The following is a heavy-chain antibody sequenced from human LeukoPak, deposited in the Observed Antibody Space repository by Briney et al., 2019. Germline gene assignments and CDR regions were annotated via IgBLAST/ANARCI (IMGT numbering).Heavy chain of an antibody. D-gene: IGHD6-19*01. J-gene: IGHJ4*02. V-gene: IGHV3-30*18. CDR3: AKVIGAVAGSDPDY. Sequence: GGSLRLSCAASGFTFSSYGMHWVRQAPGKGLEWVAVISYDGSNKYYADSVKGRFTISRDNSKNTLYLQMNSLRAEDTAVYYCAKVIGAVAGSDPDYWGQGTLVTVSS. CDR1: GFTFSSYG. CDR2: ISYDGSNK.